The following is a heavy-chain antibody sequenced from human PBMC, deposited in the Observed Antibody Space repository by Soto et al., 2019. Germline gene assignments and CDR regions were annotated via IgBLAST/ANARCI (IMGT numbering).Heavy chain of an antibody. J-gene: IGHJ3*02. CDR2: INPNSGGT. CDR1: GYTFTGYY. D-gene: IGHD3-9*01. Sequence: ASVKVSCKASGYTFTGYYMHWVRQAPGQGLEWMGWINPNSGGTNFAQKFQGRVTLTRDTSIRTAYMEVTWLTSDDTAVYYCAKDSHYDVLTGYPMNAFDIWGQGTMVTVSS. CDR3: AKDSHYDVLTGYPMNAFDI. V-gene: IGHV1-2*02.